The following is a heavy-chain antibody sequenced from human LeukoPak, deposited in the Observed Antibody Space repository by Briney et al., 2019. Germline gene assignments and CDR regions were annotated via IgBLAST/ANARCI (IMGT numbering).Heavy chain of an antibody. D-gene: IGHD4-17*01. V-gene: IGHV4-39*07. CDR3: ATSTVTTTASGWDY. J-gene: IGHJ4*02. CDR1: GGSINSSSYY. Sequence: PSETLSLTCTVSGGSINSSSYYWGWIRQPPGRGLEWIGEINHSGSTNYNPSLKSRVTISIDSSESQFSLNLYSVTAADTAIYYCATSTVTTTASGWDYWGQGTLVTVSS. CDR2: INHSGST.